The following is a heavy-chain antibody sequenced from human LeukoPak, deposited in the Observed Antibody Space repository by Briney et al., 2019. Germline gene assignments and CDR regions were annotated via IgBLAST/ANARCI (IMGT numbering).Heavy chain of an antibody. CDR1: GFTFSSYS. D-gene: IGHD3-22*01. V-gene: IGHV3-48*01. CDR3: AREGTMIGGRSNAFDI. Sequence: GGSLRLSCAASGFTFSSYSMNWVRQAPGKGLEWVSYISSSSSTIYYADSVKGRFTISRDNAKNSLYLQMNSLRAEDTAVYYCAREGTMIGGRSNAFDIWGQGTMVTVSS. J-gene: IGHJ3*02. CDR2: ISSSSSTI.